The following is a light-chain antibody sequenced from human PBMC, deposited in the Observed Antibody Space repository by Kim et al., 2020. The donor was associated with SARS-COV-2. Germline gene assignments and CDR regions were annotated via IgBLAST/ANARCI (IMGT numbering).Light chain of an antibody. CDR2: QDI. V-gene: IGLV3-1*01. CDR3: QAWDRSTAV. CDR1: KLGEKY. Sequence: LSPGQTAIITCSGDKLGEKYASWYQQKPGPSPVLVIYQDIKRPSGIPERFSGSNSGNTATLTISGTQAMDEADYYCQAWDRSTAVFGGGTQLTVL. J-gene: IGLJ2*01.